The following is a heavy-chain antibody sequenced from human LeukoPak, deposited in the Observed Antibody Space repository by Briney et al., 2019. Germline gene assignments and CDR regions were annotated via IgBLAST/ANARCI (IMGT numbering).Heavy chain of an antibody. J-gene: IGHJ6*03. CDR2: ISGSGGST. CDR1: GFTFSSYA. CDR3: AKDGEDIVVIPAAYMDV. Sequence: GGSLRLSCAASGFTFSSYAMKWVRQAPGKGLEWVSAISGSGGSTYYADSVKGRFTISRDNSKNTLYLQMNSLRAEDTALYYCAKDGEDIVVIPAAYMDVWGKGTTATISS. D-gene: IGHD2-2*01. V-gene: IGHV3-23*01.